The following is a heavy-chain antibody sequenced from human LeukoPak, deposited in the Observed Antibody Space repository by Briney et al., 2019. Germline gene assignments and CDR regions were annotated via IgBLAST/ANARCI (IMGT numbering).Heavy chain of an antibody. CDR3: ARMGCSSTSCYTPTFDY. D-gene: IGHD2-2*02. CDR1: GFTFSSYS. Sequence: GGSLRLSCAASGFTFSSYSMNWVRQAPGKGLEWVSYISSSSSTTYYADSVKGRFTISRDNAKNSLYLQMNSLRAEDTAVYYCARMGCSSTSCYTPTFDYWGQGTLVTVSS. V-gene: IGHV3-48*01. CDR2: ISSSSSTT. J-gene: IGHJ4*02.